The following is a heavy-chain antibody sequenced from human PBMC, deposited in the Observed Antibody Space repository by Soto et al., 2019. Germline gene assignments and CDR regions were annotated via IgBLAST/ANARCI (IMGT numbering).Heavy chain of an antibody. J-gene: IGHJ4*02. CDR2: IIPFFGTA. CDR1: GGTFNTYA. D-gene: IGHD3-10*01. CDR3: ARDPGTGSYAPLDY. Sequence: QVQLVQSGAAVKRPGSSVKVSCKASGGTFNTYAITWVRQAPGQGLEWMGGIIPFFGTAKYAQKFQGRVTITADVSTSTAYMEPSSLRSEDTAVYYCARDPGTGSYAPLDYWGQGTLVTVSS. V-gene: IGHV1-69*01.